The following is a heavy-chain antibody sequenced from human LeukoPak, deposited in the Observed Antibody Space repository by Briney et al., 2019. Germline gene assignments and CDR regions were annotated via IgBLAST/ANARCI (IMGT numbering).Heavy chain of an antibody. Sequence: GGSLRLSCAASGFSFSSYEMNWVRQAPGKGLEWISYIGSSGRTMYYADSVKGRFTISRDNAKNSLYLQMNSLRAEDTAAYYCARGFNGVVVNPDYWGQGTLVTVSS. D-gene: IGHD3-22*01. CDR1: GFSFSSYE. CDR3: ARGFNGVVVNPDY. V-gene: IGHV3-48*03. CDR2: IGSSGRTM. J-gene: IGHJ4*02.